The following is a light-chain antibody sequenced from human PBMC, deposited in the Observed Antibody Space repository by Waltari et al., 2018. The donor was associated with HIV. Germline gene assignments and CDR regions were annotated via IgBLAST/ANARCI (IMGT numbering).Light chain of an antibody. CDR3: QQYGSAPRT. J-gene: IGKJ1*01. Sequence: IVLTQSLGTLSLSPGKRAALACRASQSVSSSYLAWYQQKPGQSPRPLIYGASSRATGIPDRFSGSGSGTDFTLTISRLEPEDFAVYHCQQYGSAPRTFGQGTKVEIK. V-gene: IGKV3-20*01. CDR1: QSVSSSY. CDR2: GAS.